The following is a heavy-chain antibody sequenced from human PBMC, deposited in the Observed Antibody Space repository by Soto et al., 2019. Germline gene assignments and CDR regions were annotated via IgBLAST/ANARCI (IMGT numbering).Heavy chain of an antibody. CDR3: ATEEFNYGIQYFDY. CDR1: GFTFSSSA. Sequence: GGSLRLSCAASGFTFSSSAMTWVRQPPGKGLEWVSDISGSGGSTNYADSVKGRFTISRDNSKNTLYLQINSLRAEDTAVYHCATEEFNYGIQYFDYWGQGTLVTVSS. CDR2: ISGSGGST. D-gene: IGHD3-10*01. J-gene: IGHJ4*02. V-gene: IGHV3-23*01.